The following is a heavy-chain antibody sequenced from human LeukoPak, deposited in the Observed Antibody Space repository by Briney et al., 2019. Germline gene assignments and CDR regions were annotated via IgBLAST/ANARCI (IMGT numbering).Heavy chain of an antibody. J-gene: IGHJ5*02. D-gene: IGHD4-23*01. Sequence: PGGSLRLSCAASGFHFSTYNTNWVRQAPGKGRGWVSSIYYADSVNGRFTISREDAKNSIYLQMNSLRVEDTAVYYCAREVIGGNSAWGQGTLVTVSS. CDR1: GFHFSTYN. CDR3: AREVIGGNSA. CDR2: I. V-gene: IGHV3-21*01.